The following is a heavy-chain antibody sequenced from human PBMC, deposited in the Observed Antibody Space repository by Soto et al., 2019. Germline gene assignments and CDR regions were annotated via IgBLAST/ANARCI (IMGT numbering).Heavy chain of an antibody. V-gene: IGHV1-69*06. J-gene: IGHJ4*02. CDR3: AREGRGKKAGYNGLVSLGY. CDR2: IIPIFNST. CDR1: GSRFSNYV. D-gene: IGHD2-2*02. Sequence: QVQLVQSGAEVKTPGSSLKVSCKVSGSRFSNYVISWVRQAPGHGLEWLGRIIPIFNSTKYAQSFQGRVTITADKSTSTASLELSSLRSDDTAVYYCAREGRGKKAGYNGLVSLGYWGQRPLVTVSS.